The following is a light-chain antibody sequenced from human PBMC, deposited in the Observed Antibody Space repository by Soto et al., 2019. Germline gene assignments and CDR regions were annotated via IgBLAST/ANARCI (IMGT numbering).Light chain of an antibody. J-gene: IGKJ1*01. CDR2: DAS. CDR1: QSVRTY. V-gene: IGKV3-11*01. CDR3: QHRSNWPVT. Sequence: EIVLTQSPATLSLSPGERATLSCRAVQSVRTYLAWYQQKPGRAPRLLIYDASSRATGIPARFSGSGSGTEFTLTISSLEPEDFAVYYCQHRSNWPVTFGQGTRVEIK.